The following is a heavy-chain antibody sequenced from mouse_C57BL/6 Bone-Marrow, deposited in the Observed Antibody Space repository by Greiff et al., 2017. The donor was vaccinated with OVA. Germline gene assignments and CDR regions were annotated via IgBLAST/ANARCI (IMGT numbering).Heavy chain of an antibody. CDR2: INPGSGGT. Sequence: QVQLKQSGAELVRPGTSVKVSCKASGYAFTNYLIEWVKQRPGQGLEWIGVINPGSGGTNYNEKFKGKATLTADKSSSTAYMQLSSLTSEDSAVYFCARFRYDYDGVSPAYWGQGTLVTVSA. D-gene: IGHD2-4*01. CDR1: GYAFTNYL. J-gene: IGHJ3*01. V-gene: IGHV1-54*01. CDR3: ARFRYDYDGVSPAY.